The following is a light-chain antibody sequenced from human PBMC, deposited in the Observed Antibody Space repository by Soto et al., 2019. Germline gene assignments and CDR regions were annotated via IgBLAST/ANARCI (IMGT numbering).Light chain of an antibody. V-gene: IGLV1-47*01. CDR1: SSNIGSNF. J-gene: IGLJ1*01. Sequence: QSVLTQPPSASGTPGQRVTISCSGRSSNIGSNFVYWYQHLPGTAPKLVIYRNSQRPSGVPDRFSGSKSGTSASLAISGLQSEDEADCYCAGWDDSLSGYVFGPGTKVTVL. CDR2: RNS. CDR3: AGWDDSLSGYV.